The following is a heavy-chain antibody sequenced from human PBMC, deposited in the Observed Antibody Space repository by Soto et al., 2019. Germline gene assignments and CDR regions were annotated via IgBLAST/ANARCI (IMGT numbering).Heavy chain of an antibody. CDR2: INAGNGNT. D-gene: IGHD2-15*01. CDR1: GYTFTSYA. Sequence: ASVKVSCKASGYTFTSYAMHWVRQAPGQRLEWMGWINAGNGNTKYSQKFQGRVTMTTDTSTSTAYMELRSLRSDDTAVYYCARDIGVVVIPASRRYFSYWGQGTLVTVSS. J-gene: IGHJ4*02. V-gene: IGHV1-3*01. CDR3: ARDIGVVVIPASRRYFSY.